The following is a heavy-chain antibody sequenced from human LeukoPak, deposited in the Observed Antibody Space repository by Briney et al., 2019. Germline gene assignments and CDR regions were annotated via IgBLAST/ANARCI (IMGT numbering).Heavy chain of an antibody. CDR2: IYYSGST. CDR3: ARAAGTRLFRY. D-gene: IGHD6-13*01. J-gene: IGHJ4*02. V-gene: IGHV4-39*07. Sequence: SETLSLTCTVSGGSISSSSYYWGWIRQPPGKGLEWIGSIYYSGSTYYNPSLKSRVTISVDTSKNQFSLKLNSVTAADTAVYYCARAAGTRLFRYWGQGTLVTVSS. CDR1: GGSISSSSYY.